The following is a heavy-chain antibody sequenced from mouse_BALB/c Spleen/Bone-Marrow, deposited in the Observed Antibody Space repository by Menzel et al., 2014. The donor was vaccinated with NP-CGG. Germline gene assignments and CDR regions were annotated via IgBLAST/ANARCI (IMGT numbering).Heavy chain of an antibody. CDR3: ARYPDYYGSSYAMDY. Sequence: VQLQQPGPELVKPGASVKMSCKASGYTFTNYVMHWVKQKPGQGLGWIGYINPYNDGTKYNEKFKGKATLTSDKSSSTAYMELSSLTSEDSAVYYCARYPDYYGSSYAMDYWGQGTSVTVSS. CDR2: INPYNDGT. CDR1: GYTFTNYV. J-gene: IGHJ4*01. V-gene: IGHV1-14*01. D-gene: IGHD1-1*01.